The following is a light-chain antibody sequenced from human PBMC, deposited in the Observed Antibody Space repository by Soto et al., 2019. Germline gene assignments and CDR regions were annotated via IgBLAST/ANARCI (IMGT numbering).Light chain of an antibody. CDR1: SGDIGSYNR. CDR3: SSYTNINTRAGV. V-gene: IGLV2-14*01. Sequence: QSALTQPASVSGSPGQSITISCTGTSGDIGSYNRVSWYQQHPGKAPKLIIYEVTDRPSGVSNRFSGSKSGNTASLTISGLQAEDEAEYSCSSYTNINTRAGVFGTGTKVTV. CDR2: EVT. J-gene: IGLJ1*01.